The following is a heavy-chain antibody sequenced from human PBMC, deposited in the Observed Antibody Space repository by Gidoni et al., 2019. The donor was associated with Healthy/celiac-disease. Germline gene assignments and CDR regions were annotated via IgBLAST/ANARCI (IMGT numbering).Heavy chain of an antibody. CDR2: ISSSSSYT. Sequence: QVQLVESGGGLVKPGGSLRLSCAASGFTFSDYYMSWICQAPGKGLEWVSYISSSSSYTNYADSVKGRFTISRDNAKNSLNLQMNSLRAEDTAVYYCAGRDYVSGAPFDYWGQGTLVTVSS. D-gene: IGHD4-17*01. V-gene: IGHV3-11*05. J-gene: IGHJ4*02. CDR3: AGRDYVSGAPFDY. CDR1: GFTFSDYY.